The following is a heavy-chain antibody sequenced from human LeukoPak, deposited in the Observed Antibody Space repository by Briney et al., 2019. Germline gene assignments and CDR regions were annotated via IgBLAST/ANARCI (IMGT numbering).Heavy chain of an antibody. CDR2: ISYDGSNK. CDR1: GSTFSSYG. CDR3: ARELRFLEGNYMDV. J-gene: IGHJ6*03. Sequence: GRSLRLSCAASGSTFSSYGMHWVRQAPGKGLEWVAVISYDGSNKYYADSVKGRFTISRDNSKNTLYLQMNSLRAEDTAVYYCARELRFLEGNYMDVWGKGTTVTVSS. V-gene: IGHV3-30*03. D-gene: IGHD3-3*01.